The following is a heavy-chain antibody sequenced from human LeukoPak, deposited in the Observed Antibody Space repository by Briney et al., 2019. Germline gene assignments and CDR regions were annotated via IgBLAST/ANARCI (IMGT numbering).Heavy chain of an antibody. CDR2: VITNNGDT. J-gene: IGHJ4*02. V-gene: IGHV1-2*07. D-gene: IGHD1-14*01. CDR1: GYTFNSYW. CDR3: ARGGPNHGFDY. Sequence: ASVKVSCKASGYTFNSYWMHWVRQAPGQGLEWMGWVITNNGDTKYAHKYQGRVTMTRDTSINTVYMELSMVTSDDTAMYYCARGGPNHGFDYWGQGILVTVSS.